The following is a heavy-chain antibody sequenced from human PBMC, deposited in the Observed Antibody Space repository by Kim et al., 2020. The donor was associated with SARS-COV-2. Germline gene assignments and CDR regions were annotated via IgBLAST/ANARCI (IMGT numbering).Heavy chain of an antibody. D-gene: IGHD6-19*01. J-gene: IGHJ6*02. V-gene: IGHV1-18*04. CDR1: GYTFTSYG. Sequence: ASVKVSCKASGYTFTSYGISWVRQAPGQGLEWMGWISAYNGNTNYAQKLQGRVTMTTDTSTSTAYMELRSLRSDDTAVYYCAKLIAVAGLSPGFYGMDVWGQGTTVTVSS. CDR2: ISAYNGNT. CDR3: AKLIAVAGLSPGFYGMDV.